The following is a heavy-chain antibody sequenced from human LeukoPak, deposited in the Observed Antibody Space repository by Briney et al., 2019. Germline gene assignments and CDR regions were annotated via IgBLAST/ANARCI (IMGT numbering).Heavy chain of an antibody. V-gene: IGHV3-33*01. CDR2: IWYDGSNK. D-gene: IGHD6-13*01. J-gene: IGHJ4*02. Sequence: GGSLRLSCAASGFTFSSYGMHWVRQAPGKGLEWVAVIWYDGSNKYCADSVKGRFTISRDNSKNTLYLQMNSLRAEDTAVYYCARGWYSSSWYPDYGDYWGQGTLVTVSS. CDR1: GFTFSSYG. CDR3: ARGWYSSSWYPDYGDY.